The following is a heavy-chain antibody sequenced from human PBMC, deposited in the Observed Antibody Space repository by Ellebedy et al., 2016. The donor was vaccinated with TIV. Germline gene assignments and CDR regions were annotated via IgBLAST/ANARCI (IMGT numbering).Heavy chain of an antibody. CDR2: IKQDGSEK. D-gene: IGHD2-2*01. CDR1: GFTFSSYW. J-gene: IGHJ6*02. V-gene: IGHV3-7*01. CDR3: ARDGAGDCSSTSCRYYYYYGMDV. Sequence: GESLKISCAASGFTFSSYWMSWVRQAPGKGLEWVANIKQDGSEKYYVDPVKGRFTISRDTAKNSLYLQMNSLRAEDTAVYYCARDGAGDCSSTSCRYYYYYGMDVWGQGTTVTVSS.